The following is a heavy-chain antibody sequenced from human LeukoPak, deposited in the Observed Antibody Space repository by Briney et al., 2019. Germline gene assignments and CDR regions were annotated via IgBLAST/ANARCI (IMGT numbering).Heavy chain of an antibody. CDR3: ARSGPIAAAVWFDP. D-gene: IGHD6-13*01. CDR2: INPNSGGT. CDR1: GYTFTSYG. V-gene: IGHV1-2*02. Sequence: ASVKVSCKASGYTFTSYGISWVRQAPGQGLEWMGWINPNSGGTNYAQKFQGRVTMTRDTSISTAYMELSRLRSDDTAVYYCARSGPIAAAVWFDPWGQGTLVTVSS. J-gene: IGHJ5*02.